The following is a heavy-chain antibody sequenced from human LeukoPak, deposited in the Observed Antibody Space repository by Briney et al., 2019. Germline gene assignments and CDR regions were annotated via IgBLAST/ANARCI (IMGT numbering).Heavy chain of an antibody. CDR2: ISSDNIYI. Sequence: GGSLRLSCAASGFSFTDYNINWVRQAPGKGLEWVSSISSDNIYIYYADSVQGRFTISRDNAKNSLYLQMNSLRADDTAVYYCARSASGPLDCWGQGTLVTVSS. CDR1: GFSFTDYN. J-gene: IGHJ4*02. V-gene: IGHV3-21*06. D-gene: IGHD2-8*02. CDR3: ARSASGPLDC.